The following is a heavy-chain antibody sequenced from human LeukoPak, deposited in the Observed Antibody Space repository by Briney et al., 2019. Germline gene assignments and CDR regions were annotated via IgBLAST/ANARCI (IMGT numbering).Heavy chain of an antibody. CDR1: GGSISSYY. Sequence: SETLPLTCTVSGGSISSYYWSWIRQPPGKGLEWIGYIYYSGSTNYNPSLKSRVTISVDTSKNQFSLKLSPVTAADTAVYYCARVDDSSGPYFDYWGQGTLVTVSS. CDR2: IYYSGST. V-gene: IGHV4-59*01. CDR3: ARVDDSSGPYFDY. J-gene: IGHJ4*02. D-gene: IGHD3-22*01.